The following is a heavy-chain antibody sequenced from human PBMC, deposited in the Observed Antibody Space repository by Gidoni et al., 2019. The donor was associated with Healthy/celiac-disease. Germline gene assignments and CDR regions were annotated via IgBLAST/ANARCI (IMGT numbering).Heavy chain of an antibody. CDR2: INHSGST. D-gene: IGHD3-10*01. CDR3: ARGLAAMVRGSFDP. J-gene: IGHJ5*02. Sequence: QVQLQQWGAGLLTPSETLSLTCAVYGGSFSGYYWSWIRQPPGKGLEWIGEINHSGSTNYNPSLKSRVTISVDTSKNQFSLKLSSVTAADTAVYYCARGLAAMVRGSFDPWGQGTLVTVSS. V-gene: IGHV4-34*01. CDR1: GGSFSGYY.